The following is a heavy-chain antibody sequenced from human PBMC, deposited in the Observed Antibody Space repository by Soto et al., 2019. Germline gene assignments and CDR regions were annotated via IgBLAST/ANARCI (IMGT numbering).Heavy chain of an antibody. CDR3: AKDPNGDYLGAFER. Sequence: EVQLLESGGGLVQPGGSLRLSCTASGFDFSDYAVTWVRQAPGKGLEWVAGISGSGGVTKYADSVKGRFTISRDNFRTTLYLQMNSLRAGDTAVYYCAKDPNGDYLGAFERWGQGTMVTVSS. CDR1: GFDFSDYA. V-gene: IGHV3-23*01. CDR2: ISGSGGVT. D-gene: IGHD4-17*01. J-gene: IGHJ3*02.